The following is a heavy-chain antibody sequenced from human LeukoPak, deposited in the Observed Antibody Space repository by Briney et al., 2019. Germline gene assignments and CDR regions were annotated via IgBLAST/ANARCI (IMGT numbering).Heavy chain of an antibody. CDR2: ISGSGDNT. J-gene: IGHJ4*02. CDR3: AKVSWANYFDY. D-gene: IGHD6-13*01. CDR1: GFTFSSYA. V-gene: IGHV3-23*01. Sequence: GGSLRLSCAVSGFTFSSYAMSLVRQAPGKGLEWVSTISGSGDNTYYADSVRGRFTISRDNSKNTLYLQMNSLRAEDTAIYYCAKVSWANYFDYWGQGTLVTVSS.